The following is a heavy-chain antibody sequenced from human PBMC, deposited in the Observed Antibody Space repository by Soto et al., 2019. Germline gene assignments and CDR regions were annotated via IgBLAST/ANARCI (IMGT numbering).Heavy chain of an antibody. D-gene: IGHD6-13*01. CDR2: ISGSGGST. CDR1: GFTFSSYA. J-gene: IGHJ4*02. Sequence: GGSLRLSCAASGFTFSSYAMSWVRQAPGKGLEWVSAISGSGGSTYYADSVKGRFTISRDNSKNTLYLQMNSLRAEDTAVYDCAKVSIAAAGTPNYFDYWGQGTLVTVSS. CDR3: AKVSIAAAGTPNYFDY. V-gene: IGHV3-23*01.